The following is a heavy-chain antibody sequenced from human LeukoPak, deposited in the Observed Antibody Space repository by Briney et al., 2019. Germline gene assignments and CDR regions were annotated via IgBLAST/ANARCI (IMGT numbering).Heavy chain of an antibody. CDR2: ISGSGGST. CDR3: AKAPLRYFDWFRGYFDY. V-gene: IGHV3-23*01. Sequence: GGSLRLSCAASGFTFSSYAMSWVRQAPGKGLEWVSAISGSGGSTYYADSVKGRFTISRDNSKNTLYLQTNSLRAEDTAVYYCAKAPLRYFDWFRGYFDYWGQGTLVTVSS. D-gene: IGHD3-9*01. CDR1: GFTFSSYA. J-gene: IGHJ4*02.